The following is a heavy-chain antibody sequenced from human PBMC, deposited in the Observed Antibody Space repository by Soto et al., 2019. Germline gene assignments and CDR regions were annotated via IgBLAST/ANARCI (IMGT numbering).Heavy chain of an antibody. CDR2: IYYSGST. J-gene: IGHJ3*02. CDR1: GGSISSYY. D-gene: IGHD2-15*01. V-gene: IGHV4-59*08. Sequence: QVQLQESGPGLVKPSETLSLTCTVSGGSISSYYWSWIRQPPGKGLEWIGYIYYSGSTNYNPSLKSRVTISVDTSKNQFHLQLSCVTAADTAVYYCAGHIVVVVGYGAFDIWGQGTMVTVSS. CDR3: AGHIVVVVGYGAFDI.